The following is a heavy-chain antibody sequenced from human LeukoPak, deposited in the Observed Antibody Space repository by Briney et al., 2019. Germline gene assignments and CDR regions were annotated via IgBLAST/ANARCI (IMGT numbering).Heavy chain of an antibody. V-gene: IGHV3-23*01. CDR3: AKTSAGIRGGYFDY. J-gene: IGHJ4*02. CDR1: GFTFSSYA. CDR2: INDSGGNT. D-gene: IGHD3-10*01. Sequence: SGGSLRLSCAVSGFTFSSYAMSWVRQAPGKGLEWVSLINDSGGNTYYADSVKGRFTISRDNSKNTLFLQMSSLRAEDTAVYYCAKTSAGIRGGYFDYWGQGTLVTVSS.